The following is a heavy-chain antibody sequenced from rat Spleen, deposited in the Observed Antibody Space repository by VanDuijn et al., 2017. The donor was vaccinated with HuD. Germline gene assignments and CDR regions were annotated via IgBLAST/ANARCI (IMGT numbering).Heavy chain of an antibody. J-gene: IGHJ2*01. CDR1: GFTFSNYY. Sequence: EVQLVESGGGLVQPGGSLKLSCAASGFTFSNYYMAWVRQAPTKGLEWVAYISAGGDNTYYRDSVKGRFTISRDNAKSTLYLQMDSLRSEDTATYYCSRGGATRFDYWGQGVMVTVSS. D-gene: IGHD1-11*01. CDR2: ISAGGDNT. V-gene: IGHV5-25*01. CDR3: SRGGATRFDY.